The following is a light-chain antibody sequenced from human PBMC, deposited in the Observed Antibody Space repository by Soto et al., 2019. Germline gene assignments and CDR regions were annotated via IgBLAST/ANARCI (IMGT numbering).Light chain of an antibody. Sequence: QAVVTQPPSVSGAPGQRVTISCTGSSSNIGAGYDVHWYQQLPGTAPKLLIYGNSNRPSGVPDRFSGSKSGTSASLAITVLQAEDEADSYCQSYDSSLRYVFGTGTKVTVL. CDR3: QSYDSSLRYV. V-gene: IGLV1-40*01. CDR1: SSNIGAGYD. CDR2: GNS. J-gene: IGLJ1*01.